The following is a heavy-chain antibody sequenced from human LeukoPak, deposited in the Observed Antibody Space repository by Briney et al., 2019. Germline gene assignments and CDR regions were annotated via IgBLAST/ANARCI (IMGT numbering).Heavy chain of an antibody. V-gene: IGHV4-39*07. J-gene: IGHJ4*02. CDR1: GGSISSSSYY. CDR2: IYYSGST. CDR3: ARVDSIDYYFDY. D-gene: IGHD3-9*01. Sequence: SETLSLTCTVSGGSISSSSYYWGWIRQPPGKGLEWIGSIYYSGSTYYNPSLKSRVTISVDTSKNQFSLKLSSVTAADTAVYYCARVDSIDYYFDYWGQGTLVTVSS.